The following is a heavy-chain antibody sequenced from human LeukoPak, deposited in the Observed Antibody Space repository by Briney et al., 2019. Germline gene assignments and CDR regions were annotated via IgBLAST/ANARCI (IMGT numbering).Heavy chain of an antibody. CDR2: ISGRGVGT. CDR1: GFTFNNYA. J-gene: IGHJ4*02. Sequence: PGGSLRLSCAASGFTFNNYAISWVRQTPGKGLEWVSSISGRGVGTYYADSVKGRFTISRDNSKNTLFLQMNSLRAEDTAIYYCAKDRIVVVGAATHFDCWGQGTLVTVSS. CDR3: AKDRIVVVGAATHFDC. V-gene: IGHV3-23*01. D-gene: IGHD2-15*01.